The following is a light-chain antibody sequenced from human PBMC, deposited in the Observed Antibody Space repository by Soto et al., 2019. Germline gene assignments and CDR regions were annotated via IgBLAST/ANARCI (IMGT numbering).Light chain of an antibody. CDR3: QHYYSSWT. CDR1: QNNKNY. V-gene: IGKV4-1*01. Sequence: DIVMTQSPDSLAVSLGARATINCKSSQNNKNYLAWYQQKAGQPPKLIIDWASTRASGVPDRVSGSGSGTDFTLTISSLQAEDVAVYYCQHYYSSWTFGQGTKVEIK. CDR2: WAS. J-gene: IGKJ1*01.